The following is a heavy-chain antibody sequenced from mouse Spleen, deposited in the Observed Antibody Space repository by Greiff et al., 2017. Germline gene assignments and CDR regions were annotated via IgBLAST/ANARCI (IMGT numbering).Heavy chain of an antibody. D-gene: IGHD1-1*01. Sequence: VQLQQSGAELMKPGASVKISCKATGYTFSSYWIEWVKQRPGHGLEWIGEILPGSGSTNYNEKFKGKATFTADTSSNTAYMQLSSLTSEDSAVYYCARRGYGSPYWYFDVWGAGTTVTVSS. CDR3: ARRGYGSPYWYFDV. V-gene: IGHV1-9*01. J-gene: IGHJ1*01. CDR2: ILPGSGST. CDR1: GYTFSSYW.